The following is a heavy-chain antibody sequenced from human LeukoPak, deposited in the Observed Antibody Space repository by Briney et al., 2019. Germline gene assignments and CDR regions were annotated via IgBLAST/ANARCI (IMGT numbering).Heavy chain of an antibody. D-gene: IGHD3-22*01. CDR1: GGTFSSYA. Sequence: GASVKVSCKASGGTFSSYAISWVRQAPGQGLKWMGGIIPIFGTANYAQKFQGRVTITADESTSTAYMELSSLRSEDTAVYYCARAKVQDSSGYYSFDYWGQGTLVTVSS. J-gene: IGHJ4*02. V-gene: IGHV1-69*13. CDR2: IIPIFGTA. CDR3: ARAKVQDSSGYYSFDY.